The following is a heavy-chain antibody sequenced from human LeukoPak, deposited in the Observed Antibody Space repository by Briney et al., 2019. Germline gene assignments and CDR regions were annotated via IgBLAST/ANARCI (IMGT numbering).Heavy chain of an antibody. Sequence: ASVKVSCKASGYTFTSYGISWVRQAPGQGLEWMGWISAYSGDTNYAQKFQGRATMTTDTSTSTAYMELRSLSSDDTAVYYCGRGLTGGVIYFDYWGQGTLVTVSS. J-gene: IGHJ4*02. CDR1: GYTFTSYG. D-gene: IGHD7-27*01. CDR3: GRGLTGGVIYFDY. CDR2: ISAYSGDT. V-gene: IGHV1-18*01.